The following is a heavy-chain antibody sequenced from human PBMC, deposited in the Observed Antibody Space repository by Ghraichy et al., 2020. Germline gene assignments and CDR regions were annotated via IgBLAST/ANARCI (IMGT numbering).Heavy chain of an antibody. CDR2: IYYSGST. V-gene: IGHV4-59*01. CDR3: ARGNLYYDSSGIDY. D-gene: IGHD3-22*01. J-gene: IGHJ4*02. Sequence: SETLSLTCTVSGGSISSYYWSWIRQPPGKGLEWIGYIYYSGSTNYNPSLKSRVTISVDTSKNQFSLKLSSVTAADTAVYYCARGNLYYDSSGIDYWGQGTLVTVSS. CDR1: GGSISSYY.